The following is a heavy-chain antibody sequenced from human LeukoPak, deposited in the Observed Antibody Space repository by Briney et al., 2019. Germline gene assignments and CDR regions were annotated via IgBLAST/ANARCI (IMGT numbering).Heavy chain of an antibody. CDR1: GGSISSSSYC. CDR3: ARVVFGITIFGVVINNWFDP. CDR2: IYYSGST. V-gene: IGHV4-39*07. Sequence: SETLSLTCTVSGGSISSSSYCWGWIRQPPGKGLEWIGSIYYSGSTYYNPSLKSRVTISVDTSKNQFSLKLSSVTAADTAVYYCARVVFGITIFGVVINNWFDPWGQGTLVTVSS. J-gene: IGHJ5*02. D-gene: IGHD3-3*01.